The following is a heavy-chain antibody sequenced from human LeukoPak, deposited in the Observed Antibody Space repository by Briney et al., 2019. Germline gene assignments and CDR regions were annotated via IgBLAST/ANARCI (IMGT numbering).Heavy chain of an antibody. CDR3: AMGHYDILTGSLNLFDY. V-gene: IGHV3-21*01. Sequence: GGSLRLSCAASGFTFSSYSMNWVRQAPGKGLEWVSSISSSSSYIYYADSVKGRFTISRDNAKNSLYLQMNSLRAEDTAVYYCAMGHYDILTGSLNLFDYWGQGTLVTVSS. CDR2: ISSSSSYI. D-gene: IGHD3-9*01. CDR1: GFTFSSYS. J-gene: IGHJ4*02.